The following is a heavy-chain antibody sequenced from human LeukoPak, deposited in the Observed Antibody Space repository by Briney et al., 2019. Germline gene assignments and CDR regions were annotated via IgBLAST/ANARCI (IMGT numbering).Heavy chain of an antibody. V-gene: IGHV3-30*02. Sequence: GGSLRLSCAASGFTFSNYGMHWVRQAPGKGLEWVAFVRYDESTKFYADSVKGRFTISRDNSKNTLYMQMNSLRAEDTAVYYCAKDPYSSSGFYFDYWGQGTLATVSS. CDR1: GFTFSNYG. CDR2: VRYDESTK. CDR3: AKDPYSSSGFYFDY. J-gene: IGHJ4*02. D-gene: IGHD6-13*01.